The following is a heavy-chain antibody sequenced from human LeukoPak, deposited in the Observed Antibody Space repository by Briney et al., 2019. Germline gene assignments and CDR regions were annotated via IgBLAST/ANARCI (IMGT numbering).Heavy chain of an antibody. CDR1: GFTFSSYW. V-gene: IGHV3-7*04. CDR2: IKQGGREK. Sequence: GGSLRLSCAASGFTFSSYWMSWVRQAPGKGLEWAANIKQGGREKFYVDSVKGRFTISRDNAKNSLYLQMNSPRAEDTAVYYCARDTWGYFDLWGRGTQVTVSS. CDR3: ARDTWGYFDL. J-gene: IGHJ2*01. D-gene: IGHD7-27*01.